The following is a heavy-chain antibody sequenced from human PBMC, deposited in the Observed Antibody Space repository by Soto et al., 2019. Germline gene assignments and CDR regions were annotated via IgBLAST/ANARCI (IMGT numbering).Heavy chain of an antibody. Sequence: QVQLVESGGGVVQPGRSLRLSCAASGFTFSSYGMHWVRQAPGKGLEWVAVIWYDGSNKYYADSVKGRFTISRDNSKNTLYLLMNSLRAEDTAVYYCARDPEEQWLAVPPEGHWFDPWGQGTLVTVSS. D-gene: IGHD6-19*01. CDR1: GFTFSSYG. CDR3: ARDPEEQWLAVPPEGHWFDP. J-gene: IGHJ5*02. CDR2: IWYDGSNK. V-gene: IGHV3-33*01.